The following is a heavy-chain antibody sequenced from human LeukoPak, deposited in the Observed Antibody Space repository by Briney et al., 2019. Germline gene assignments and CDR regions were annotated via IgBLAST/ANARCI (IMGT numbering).Heavy chain of an antibody. CDR3: ARGRSHYDFCNGYYRAPYYFDY. D-gene: IGHD3-3*01. Sequence: SETLSLTCAVYGGSFSGYYWSWIRQPPGKGLEWIGEIYHSGSTNYNPSLKSRVTLSVDPSKNQFFLKLSSVAAAGPAVYYFARGRSHYDFCNGYYRAPYYFDYWGQGTLVTVSS. J-gene: IGHJ4*02. CDR1: GGSFSGYY. V-gene: IGHV4-34*01. CDR2: IYHSGST.